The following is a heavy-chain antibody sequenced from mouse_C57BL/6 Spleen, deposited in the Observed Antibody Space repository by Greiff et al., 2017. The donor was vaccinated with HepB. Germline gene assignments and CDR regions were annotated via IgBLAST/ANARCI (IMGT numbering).Heavy chain of an antibody. CDR3: ARDAYGSSYGAMDY. D-gene: IGHD1-1*01. CDR1: GYTFTSYW. J-gene: IGHJ4*01. Sequence: QVQLKQPGAELVKPGASVKMSCKASGYTFTSYWITWVKQRPGQGLERIGDIYPGSGSTNYNEKFKSKATLTVDTSSSTAYMQLSSLTSEDSAVYYCARDAYGSSYGAMDYWGQGTSVTVSS. CDR2: IYPGSGST. V-gene: IGHV1-55*01.